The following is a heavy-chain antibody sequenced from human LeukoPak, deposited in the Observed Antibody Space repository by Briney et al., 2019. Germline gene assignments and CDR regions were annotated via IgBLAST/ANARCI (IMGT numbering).Heavy chain of an antibody. CDR1: GYSFTTFY. J-gene: IGHJ3*02. D-gene: IGHD2-2*03. CDR3: ASLATIGSDSFDI. CDR2: INPSGGTT. V-gene: IGHV1-46*01. Sequence: ASVKVSCKASGYSFTTFYMHWVRQAPGQGLEWIGIINPSGGTTSQAQKFQGRVTMTRDTSTSTVYMELSSLRSEDTAVYYCASLATIGSDSFDIWGQGTKVTVSS.